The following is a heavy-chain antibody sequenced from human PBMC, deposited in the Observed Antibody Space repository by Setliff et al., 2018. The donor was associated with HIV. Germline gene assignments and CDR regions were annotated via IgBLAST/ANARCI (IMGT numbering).Heavy chain of an antibody. CDR1: GGSISSHY. Sequence: PSETLSLTCTVSGGSISSHYWSWIRQPPGKGLEWIGYIYYSGNTNYNPSLKSRVTISVDTSKNQLSLKLSSVTAADTAVYYCARGGGYDRSGYYPFDYWGQGTPVTVSS. CDR3: ARGGGYDRSGYYPFDY. J-gene: IGHJ4*02. V-gene: IGHV4-59*11. D-gene: IGHD3-22*01. CDR2: IYYSGNT.